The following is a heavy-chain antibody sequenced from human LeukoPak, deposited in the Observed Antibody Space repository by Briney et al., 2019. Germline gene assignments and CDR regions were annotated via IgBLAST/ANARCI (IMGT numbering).Heavy chain of an antibody. J-gene: IGHJ4*02. D-gene: IGHD3-22*01. CDR1: GFTFSSYA. CDR3: SKDQSIEKWLSFHY. Sequence: PGGSLRLSCAASGFTFSSYAMSWVRQAPGKGLEWVSAISGSGGSTYYADSVKGRFTISRDNSKNTLYLQMNTLIADDTAVYYCSKDQSIEKWLSFHYWGQGTLVTVSS. CDR2: ISGSGGST. V-gene: IGHV3-23*01.